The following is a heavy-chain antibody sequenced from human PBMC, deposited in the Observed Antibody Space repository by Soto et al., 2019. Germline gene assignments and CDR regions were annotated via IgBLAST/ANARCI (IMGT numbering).Heavy chain of an antibody. Sequence: ASVKFSCKASGYTFTGYYMHWVRQAPGQGLEWMGWINPNSGGTNYAQKFQGRVTMTRDTSISTAYMELSRLRSDDTAVYYCARVSAPWELQGYLEYWGKGTLVTVSS. V-gene: IGHV1-2*02. CDR1: GYTFTGYY. J-gene: IGHJ4*02. CDR2: INPNSGGT. CDR3: ARVSAPWELQGYLEY. D-gene: IGHD1-26*01.